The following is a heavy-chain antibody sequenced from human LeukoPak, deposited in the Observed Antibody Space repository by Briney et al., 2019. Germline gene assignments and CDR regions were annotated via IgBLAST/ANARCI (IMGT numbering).Heavy chain of an antibody. Sequence: SGPALAQPTPTLTLTCTFSGFSLTTRGMSVSWIRQTPGKALEWLARTAWDDDKFYSPSLKTRLTISKDTSKNQVVLTMTNMDPVDTGTYYCARISTYCYAVNCVFEYWGQGTLVTVSS. J-gene: IGHJ4*02. V-gene: IGHV2-70*04. CDR1: GFSLTTRGMS. CDR3: ARISTYCYAVNCVFEY. D-gene: IGHD2-21*01. CDR2: TAWDDDK.